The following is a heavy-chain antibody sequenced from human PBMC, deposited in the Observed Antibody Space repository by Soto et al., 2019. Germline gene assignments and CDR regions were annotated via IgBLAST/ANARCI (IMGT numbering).Heavy chain of an antibody. J-gene: IGHJ4*02. CDR2: IIPIFGPG. D-gene: IGHD6-13*01. CDR3: GTGSSWTKVES. Sequence: QVQLVQSGAEVKKPGSSVKVSCKASGGTLSRSAVSWVRQAPGQGLEWMGGIIPIFGPGIYAQKFRGRVRIIADESTRTAYMEMSSLRSDDTAVYYCGTGSSWTKVESWGQGTLVTVSS. V-gene: IGHV1-69*01. CDR1: GGTLSRSA.